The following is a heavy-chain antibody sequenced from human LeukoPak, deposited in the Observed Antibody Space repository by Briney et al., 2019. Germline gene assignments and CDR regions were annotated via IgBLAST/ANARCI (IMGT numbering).Heavy chain of an antibody. CDR3: ARDGFDY. V-gene: IGHV3-30-3*01. CDR2: ISYHGSNK. CDR1: GFTFSTYA. Sequence: GGSLRLSCAASGFTFSTYAIHWVRQAPGKGLEWVAVISYHGSNKYYADSVKGRFTISRDNSKNTLYLQMNSLRAEDTAVYYCARDGFDYWGQGTLVTVSS. J-gene: IGHJ4*02.